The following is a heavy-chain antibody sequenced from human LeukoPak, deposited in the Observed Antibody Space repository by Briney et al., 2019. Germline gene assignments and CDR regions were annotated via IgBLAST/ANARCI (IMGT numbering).Heavy chain of an antibody. Sequence: PSETLSLTCAVYGGSFSGYYWSWIRQPPGKGLEWIGEINHSGSTNYNPSLKSRVTISVDTSKNQFSLKASSVTAADTAVYYCARGFRGASFDYWGQGTLVTVSS. CDR3: ARGFRGASFDY. CDR1: GGSFSGYY. CDR2: INHSGST. D-gene: IGHD1-26*01. V-gene: IGHV4-34*01. J-gene: IGHJ4*02.